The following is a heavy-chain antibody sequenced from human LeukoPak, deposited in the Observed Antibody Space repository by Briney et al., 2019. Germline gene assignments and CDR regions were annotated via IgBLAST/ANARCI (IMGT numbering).Heavy chain of an antibody. V-gene: IGHV5-51*04. D-gene: IGHD2-15*01. J-gene: IGHJ6*02. Sequence: GESLKISCKGSGYSFTSYWIGWVRQMPGKGLEWMGIIYPGDSDTRYSPSFQGQVTISADKPISTAYLQWSSLKASDTAMYYCARRGYCSGGSCYSPSNTRYGMDVWGQGTTVTVSS. CDR3: ARRGYCSGGSCYSPSNTRYGMDV. CDR2: IYPGDSDT. CDR1: GYSFTSYW.